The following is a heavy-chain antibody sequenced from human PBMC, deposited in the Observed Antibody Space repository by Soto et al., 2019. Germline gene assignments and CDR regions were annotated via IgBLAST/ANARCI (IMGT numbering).Heavy chain of an antibody. CDR3: ARGPNPYYCDY. Sequence: QVQLVQSGAEVKKPGASVKVSCTASGYTFTSYAMHWVRQAPGQRLEWMGWINAGNGNTKYSQKFQGRVTITRDTSASTAYMELSSLRSEDTAVYYCARGPNPYYCDYWGQGTLVTVSS. J-gene: IGHJ4*02. V-gene: IGHV1-3*01. CDR1: GYTFTSYA. CDR2: INAGNGNT.